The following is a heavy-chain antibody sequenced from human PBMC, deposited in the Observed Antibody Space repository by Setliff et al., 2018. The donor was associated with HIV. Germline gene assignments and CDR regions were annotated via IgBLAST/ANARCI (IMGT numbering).Heavy chain of an antibody. CDR2: IFNNGST. CDR1: GDSISNRNNC. D-gene: IGHD3-10*01. J-gene: IGHJ4*02. Sequence: SETLSLTCSVSGDSISNRNNCWGWVRQNPGKGLEWIGSIFNNGSTYYSPSLKSRVTISEDTSKNQFSLKMRSVTAADTAVYYCSTSPAGEILGSRPFYFDYWGQGTLVTVSS. CDR3: STSPAGEILGSRPFYFDY. V-gene: IGHV4-39*07.